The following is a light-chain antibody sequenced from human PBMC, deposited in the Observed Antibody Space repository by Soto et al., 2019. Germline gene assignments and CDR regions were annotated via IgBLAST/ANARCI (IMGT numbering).Light chain of an antibody. CDR2: DAS. V-gene: IGKV1-5*01. CDR3: QQYNSYWT. J-gene: IGKJ1*01. CDR1: QSISSY. Sequence: DIQMTQSPSSLSASVGDRVTITCRASQSISSYLNWYQQKPGKAPKLLIYDASSLESGVPSRFSGSGSGTESTLTISSLKPDDFATYYCQQYNSYWTFGQGTKVDIK.